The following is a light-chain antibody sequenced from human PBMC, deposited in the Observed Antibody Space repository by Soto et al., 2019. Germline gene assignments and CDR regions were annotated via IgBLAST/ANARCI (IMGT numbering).Light chain of an antibody. CDR1: QNINSAN. CDR3: QQYGRSPPWT. V-gene: IGKV3-20*01. Sequence: EIVLTQSPDTRSLSPGERATLSCRASQNINSANLAWFQQKPGQAPRLIMYGTSYRTAGTPYRFSGSGSGTDFTLTIRRLPHEDYPVYYCQQYGRSPPWTFGQGTKGEIK. J-gene: IGKJ1*01. CDR2: GTS.